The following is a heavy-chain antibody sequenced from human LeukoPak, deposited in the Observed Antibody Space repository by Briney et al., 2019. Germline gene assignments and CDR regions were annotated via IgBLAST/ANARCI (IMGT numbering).Heavy chain of an antibody. Sequence: GESLKISCKGSGYSFTSFWIVWVRQMPGKGLEWMGIIYPGDSDTRYSPSFQGQVTISVDKSISTAYLQWSSLKASDTAMYYCARDCGGDCYSAEDAFDIWGQGTMVTVSS. D-gene: IGHD2-21*02. CDR3: ARDCGGDCYSAEDAFDI. V-gene: IGHV5-51*01. J-gene: IGHJ3*02. CDR1: GYSFTSFW. CDR2: IYPGDSDT.